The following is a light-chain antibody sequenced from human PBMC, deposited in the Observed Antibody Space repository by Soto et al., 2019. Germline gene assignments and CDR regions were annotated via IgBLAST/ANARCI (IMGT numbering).Light chain of an antibody. CDR1: QSVRNVY. CDR2: DAS. CDR3: QQSGSSPRT. V-gene: IGKV3-20*01. Sequence: EIVLTQSPGTLSLSPGDRATLSCGASQSVRNVYLAWYQQKPGQAPRLLIYDASNRATGIPDRFSGSGSGTDFTLTINRLEPEDFALYYCQQSGSSPRTFGQGTKLEIK. J-gene: IGKJ2*01.